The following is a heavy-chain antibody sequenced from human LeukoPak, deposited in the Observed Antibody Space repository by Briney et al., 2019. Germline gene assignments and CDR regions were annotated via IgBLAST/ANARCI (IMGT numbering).Heavy chain of an antibody. D-gene: IGHD3-10*01. CDR3: AKGRWFGELLS. Sequence: GRSLRLSCTASGFTFDDYAMYWVRQAPGKGLEWVSGISWNSGSIAYADSVKGRFTISRDNAKNSLYLQMNSLGAEDTALYYCAKGRWFGELLSWGQGTLVSVSS. CDR1: GFTFDDYA. J-gene: IGHJ5*02. CDR2: ISWNSGSI. V-gene: IGHV3-9*01.